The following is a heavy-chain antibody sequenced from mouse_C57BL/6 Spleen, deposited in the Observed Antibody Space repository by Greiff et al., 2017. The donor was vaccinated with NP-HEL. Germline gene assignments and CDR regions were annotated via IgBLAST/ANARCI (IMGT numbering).Heavy chain of an antibody. Sequence: EVKLVESGGGLVKPGGSLKLSCAASGFTFSDYGMHWVRQAPEKGLEWVAYISSGSSTIYYADTVKGRFTISRDNAKNTLFLQMTSLRSEDTAMYYCAKSYGSSYPYYYAMDYWGQGTSVTVSS. CDR2: ISSGSSTI. CDR3: AKSYGSSYPYYYAMDY. J-gene: IGHJ4*01. V-gene: IGHV5-17*01. CDR1: GFTFSDYG. D-gene: IGHD1-1*01.